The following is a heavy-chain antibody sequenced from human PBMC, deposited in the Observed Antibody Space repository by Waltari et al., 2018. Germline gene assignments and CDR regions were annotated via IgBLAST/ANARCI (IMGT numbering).Heavy chain of an antibody. Sequence: EAQLVESGGGLVQPGGSLRLSCAASGFSFSSYEMNWVRQAPGQGLEWISYISDIDNSKFYAESVKGRFTVSRDNAKNSLHLEMNSLRAEDTATYYCVRDGLGSGRTRVDVWGQGTTVIVSS. V-gene: IGHV3-48*03. J-gene: IGHJ6*02. CDR3: VRDGLGSGRTRVDV. CDR1: GFSFSSYE. CDR2: ISDIDNSK. D-gene: IGHD2-2*01.